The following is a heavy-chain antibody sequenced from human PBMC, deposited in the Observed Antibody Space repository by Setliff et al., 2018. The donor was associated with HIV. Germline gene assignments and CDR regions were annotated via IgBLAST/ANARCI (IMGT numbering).Heavy chain of an antibody. CDR2: VSSRGDT. Sequence: SETLSLTCTVSDSGTYCWSWIRQPPGKGLEWIGRVSSRGDTNYNPSLKSRVTMSVDTSKNQFSLKLTSVTASDTAVYYCARAAAGNTGPFDLWGQGSPVTVSS. CDR1: DSGTYC. CDR3: ARAAAGNTGPFDL. D-gene: IGHD4-17*01. V-gene: IGHV4-4*09. J-gene: IGHJ4*02.